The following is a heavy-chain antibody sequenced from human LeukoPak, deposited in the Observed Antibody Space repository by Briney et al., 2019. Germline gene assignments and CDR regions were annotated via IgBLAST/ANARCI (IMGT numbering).Heavy chain of an antibody. V-gene: IGHV4-39*07. CDR2: IYYSGST. J-gene: IGHJ4*02. Sequence: SETLSLTCTVSGGSISSSSYYWGWIRQPPGKGLEWIGSIYYSGSTYYNPSLKSRVTISVDTSKNQFSLKLSSVTAADTAVYYCATIYDSSGYYYSQDYWGQGTLVTVSS. CDR1: GGSISSSSYY. CDR3: ATIYDSSGYYYSQDY. D-gene: IGHD3-22*01.